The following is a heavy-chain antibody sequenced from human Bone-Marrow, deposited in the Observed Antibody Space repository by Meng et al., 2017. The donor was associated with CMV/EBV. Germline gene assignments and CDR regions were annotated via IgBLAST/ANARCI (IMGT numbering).Heavy chain of an antibody. CDR2: IYYRGST. Sequence: GSLRLSCTVSGGSISSSSYYWGWIRQPPGKGLEWIGSIYYRGSTYYNPSLKSRVTISVDTSKNQFSLKLSSVTAADTAVYYCARGDCSSTSCYPYYGMDVWGQGNPGHRLL. J-gene: IGHJ6*02. CDR1: GGSISSSSYY. D-gene: IGHD2-2*01. V-gene: IGHV4-39*07. CDR3: ARGDCSSTSCYPYYGMDV.